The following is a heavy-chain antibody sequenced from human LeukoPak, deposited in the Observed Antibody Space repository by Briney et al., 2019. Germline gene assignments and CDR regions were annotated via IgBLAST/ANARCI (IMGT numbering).Heavy chain of an antibody. Sequence: VSVKVSCKASGYTFTGYYMHWVRQAPGQGLEWMGWINPNSGGTKYAQKFQGRVIMTRDTSISTAYMELSRLRSDDTAIYYCARLYYYDSGGYKYNWFDPWGQGTQVTVSS. V-gene: IGHV1-2*02. CDR3: ARLYYYDSGGYKYNWFDP. CDR1: GYTFTGYY. J-gene: IGHJ5*02. D-gene: IGHD3-22*01. CDR2: INPNSGGT.